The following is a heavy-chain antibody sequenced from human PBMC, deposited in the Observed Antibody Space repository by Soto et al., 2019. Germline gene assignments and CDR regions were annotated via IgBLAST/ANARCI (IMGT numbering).Heavy chain of an antibody. CDR2: IWSAGLI. CDR1: GFTVSSQY. V-gene: IGHV3-53*02. Sequence: DVQLVETGGELIQPGGSLRLACAASGFTVSSQYMSWVRQAPGKGLEWISVIWSAGLIYYADSVRGRFTISRDISKNILYLAMTSLRADDTAVYYCKREAPMDVWGQGTTVTVSS. CDR3: KREAPMDV. J-gene: IGHJ6*02.